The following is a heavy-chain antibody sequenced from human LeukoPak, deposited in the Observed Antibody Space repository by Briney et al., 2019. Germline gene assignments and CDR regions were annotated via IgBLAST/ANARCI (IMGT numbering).Heavy chain of an antibody. Sequence: GASVKVSCKASGYTFTGYYMHWVRQAPGQGLEYMGWINPNSGGTNYAQKFQGRVTITRDTSISTAYMEVTRLESDDTAVYYCASRRSVAGFDPWGQGTLVTVSS. CDR3: ASRRSVAGFDP. CDR1: GYTFTGYY. V-gene: IGHV1-2*02. D-gene: IGHD6-19*01. J-gene: IGHJ5*02. CDR2: INPNSGGT.